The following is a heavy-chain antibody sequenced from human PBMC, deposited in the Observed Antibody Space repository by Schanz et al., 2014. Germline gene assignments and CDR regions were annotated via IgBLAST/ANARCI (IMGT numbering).Heavy chain of an antibody. Sequence: EVQLVESGGVVVQPGGSLRLSCAGSGFTFDDYTMHWVRQTPGKGLEWVSLVTWDGGYTYYADSVKGRFTISRDNSKNSLYLQMYSLRSEDTALYYCAKNRAGGYESFLASSGQGTLVTVSS. CDR1: GFTFDDYT. J-gene: IGHJ4*02. D-gene: IGHD5-12*01. CDR3: AKNRAGGYESFLAS. CDR2: VTWDGGYT. V-gene: IGHV3-43*01.